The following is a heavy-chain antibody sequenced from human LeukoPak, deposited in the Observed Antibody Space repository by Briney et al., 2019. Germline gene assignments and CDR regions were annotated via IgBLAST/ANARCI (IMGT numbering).Heavy chain of an antibody. Sequence: PGGSLRLSCAVSGFTFSSYAMTWVRQAPGKGLEWVSTISASAGSTYYADSVKGRFSIPRDNSKNTLYLQMNSLRAEDTAVYYCAKGTYWYEYYFDYWGQGTLVTVSS. D-gene: IGHD2-8*02. V-gene: IGHV3-23*01. CDR1: GFTFSSYA. CDR3: AKGTYWYEYYFDY. CDR2: ISASAGST. J-gene: IGHJ4*02.